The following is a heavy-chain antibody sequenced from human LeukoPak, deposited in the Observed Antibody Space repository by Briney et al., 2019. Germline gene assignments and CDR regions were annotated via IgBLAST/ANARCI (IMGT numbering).Heavy chain of an antibody. Sequence: PGGSLRLSCAASGFTFSSYSMNWVRKAAGKGLEWVSSISSSSSYIYYADSVKGRFTISRDNAKNSLYLQMNSLRAEDTAVYYCAKVSAWAMVGATYFDYWGQGTLVTVSS. CDR3: AKVSAWAMVGATYFDY. V-gene: IGHV3-21*04. J-gene: IGHJ4*02. CDR2: ISSSSSYI. D-gene: IGHD1-26*01. CDR1: GFTFSSYS.